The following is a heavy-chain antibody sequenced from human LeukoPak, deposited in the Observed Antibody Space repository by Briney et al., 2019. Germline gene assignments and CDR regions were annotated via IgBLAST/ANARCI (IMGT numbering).Heavy chain of an antibody. J-gene: IGHJ6*03. CDR2: MNPNSGNT. CDR3: ARAGRYFDWLPQDYYYYYYMDV. V-gene: IGHV1-8*01. D-gene: IGHD3-9*01. Sequence: VASVKVSCKASGYTFTSYDINWVRQATGQGLEWMGWMNPNSGNTGYAQKFQGRVTMTRNTSISTAYMELSSLRSEDTAVYYCARAGRYFDWLPQDYYYYYYMDVWGKGTTVTISS. CDR1: GYTFTSYD.